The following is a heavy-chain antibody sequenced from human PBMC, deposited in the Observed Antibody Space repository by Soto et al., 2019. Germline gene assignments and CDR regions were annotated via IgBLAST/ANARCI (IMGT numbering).Heavy chain of an antibody. CDR1: GFTFDNFG. J-gene: IGHJ4*02. Sequence: ESGGGVVQPGRSLRLSCAASGFTFDNFGMHWVRQAPGKGLAWVSVIYYDGSKKYYADSVRGRFTISRDNSKNMLYLQMDSLRAEDTATYYCARSPRVRGGTASRGCWGQGTLVTVSS. CDR2: IYYDGSKK. V-gene: IGHV3-33*01. D-gene: IGHD3-10*01. CDR3: ARSPRVRGGTASRGC.